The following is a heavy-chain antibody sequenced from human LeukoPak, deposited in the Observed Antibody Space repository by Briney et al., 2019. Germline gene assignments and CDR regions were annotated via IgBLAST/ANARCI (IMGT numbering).Heavy chain of an antibody. CDR2: ISGSGGST. V-gene: IGHV3-23*01. J-gene: IGHJ4*02. D-gene: IGHD3-9*01. Sequence: PGGSLRLSCAASGFTFSSYAMSWVRQASRKGLEWVSAISGSGGSTYYADSVKGRFTISGHNSEHTLYVPVHSLIAGDTAVYFCAKWDYDILTGPNFDYWGQGTLVTVSS. CDR3: AKWDYDILTGPNFDY. CDR1: GFTFSSYA.